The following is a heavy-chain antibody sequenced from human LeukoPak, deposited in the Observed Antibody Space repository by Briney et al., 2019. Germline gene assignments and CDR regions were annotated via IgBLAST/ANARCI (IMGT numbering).Heavy chain of an antibody. J-gene: IGHJ4*02. CDR2: INSDGSST. D-gene: IGHD2-2*01. Sequence: GGSLRLSCAASGFTFSSFAMHWVRQAPGKGLVWVSRINSDGSSTSYADSVKGRFTISRDNAKNTLYLQMNSLRAEDTAVYYCARGAYCSSTSCYVDYYFDYWGQGTLVTVSS. CDR3: ARGAYCSSTSCYVDYYFDY. V-gene: IGHV3-74*01. CDR1: GFTFSSFA.